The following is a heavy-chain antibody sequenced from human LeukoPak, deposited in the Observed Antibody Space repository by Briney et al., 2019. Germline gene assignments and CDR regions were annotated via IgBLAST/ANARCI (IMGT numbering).Heavy chain of an antibody. Sequence: GGSLRLSCAASGFTFSSYSMNWVRQAPGKGLEWVSSISSSSSYIYYADSVKGRFTVSRDNAKNSLYLQMNSLRAEDTAVYYCARAGCGDVDAFDIWGQGTMVTVSS. CDR2: ISSSSSYI. D-gene: IGHD4-17*01. V-gene: IGHV3-21*01. CDR1: GFTFSSYS. CDR3: ARAGCGDVDAFDI. J-gene: IGHJ3*02.